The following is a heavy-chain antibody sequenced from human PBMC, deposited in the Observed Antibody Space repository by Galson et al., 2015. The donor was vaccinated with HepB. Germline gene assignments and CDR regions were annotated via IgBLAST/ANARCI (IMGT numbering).Heavy chain of an antibody. D-gene: IGHD3-10*01. V-gene: IGHV3-33*08. CDR1: GFTFSSYG. Sequence: SLRLSCAASGFTFSSYGMHWVRQAPGKGLEWVAGIWYDGSNKYYADSVKGRFTISRDNSKNTLYLQMNSLRDEDTAVYYCARGSRGWIWFGEFLFDYWGQGTLVTVSS. CDR3: ARGSRGWIWFGEFLFDY. CDR2: IWYDGSNK. J-gene: IGHJ4*02.